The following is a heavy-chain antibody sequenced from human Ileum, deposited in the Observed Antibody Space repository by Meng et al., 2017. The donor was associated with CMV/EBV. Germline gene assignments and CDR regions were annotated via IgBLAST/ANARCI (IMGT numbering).Heavy chain of an antibody. CDR1: GFTFSNYW. V-gene: IGHV3-7*01. CDR3: ARIFCTTTDCYYDY. Sequence: GGSLRLSCAPPGFTFSNYWMSWVRQAPGEGLEWVANINPNANANYYVDSVKGRFTISRDNAKSSLFLQMASLRAEDTAVYYCARIFCTTTDCYYDYWGRGTLVTVSS. J-gene: IGHJ4*02. D-gene: IGHD2-8*01. CDR2: INPNANAN.